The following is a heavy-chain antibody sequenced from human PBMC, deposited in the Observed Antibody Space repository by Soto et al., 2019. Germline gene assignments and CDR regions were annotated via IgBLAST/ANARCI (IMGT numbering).Heavy chain of an antibody. Sequence: QVQLQESGPGLVKPSQTLSLTCTVSGGSISSGGYYWSWIRQHPGKGLEWIGYIYYSGSTYYNPSLTSRVTISVDTSKNQFSLKLSSVTAADTAVYYCARDRRGYSYDYYYGMDVWGQGTTVTVSS. D-gene: IGHD5-18*01. CDR1: GGSISSGGYY. CDR3: ARDRRGYSYDYYYGMDV. V-gene: IGHV4-31*03. J-gene: IGHJ6*02. CDR2: IYYSGST.